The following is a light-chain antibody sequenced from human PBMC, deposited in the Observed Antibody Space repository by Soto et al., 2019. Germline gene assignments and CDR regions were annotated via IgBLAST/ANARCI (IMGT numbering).Light chain of an antibody. Sequence: EIVMTRSPATLSASPGERATLSCRASQSVSSNLAWYQQKPGQAPRLLIYGASTRATGIPARFSGSGSGTEFTLTISSLQSEDFAVYYCQQYNNWPPWTFGQGTKV. V-gene: IGKV3-15*01. CDR3: QQYNNWPPWT. J-gene: IGKJ1*01. CDR1: QSVSSN. CDR2: GAS.